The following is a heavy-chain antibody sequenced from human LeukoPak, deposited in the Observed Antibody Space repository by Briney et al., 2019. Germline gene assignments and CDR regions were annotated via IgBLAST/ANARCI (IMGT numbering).Heavy chain of an antibody. D-gene: IGHD2-2*01. V-gene: IGHV1-18*01. CDR2: ISAYNGNT. J-gene: IGHJ4*02. Sequence: GASVKVSCKASGYTFTTHDINWVRQAPGQGLEWMGWISAYNGNTNYAQKLQGRVTMTTDTSTSTAYMELRSLRSDDTAVYYCARGYCGSTSCFNFDYWGQGTLVTVSS. CDR3: ARGYCGSTSCFNFDY. CDR1: GYTFTTHD.